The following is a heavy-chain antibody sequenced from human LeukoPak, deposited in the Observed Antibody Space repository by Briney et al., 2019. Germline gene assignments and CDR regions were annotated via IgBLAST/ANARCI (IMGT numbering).Heavy chain of an antibody. CDR1: GYTFTSYA. CDR3: ARGPAKYYYDSSGGNWFDP. J-gene: IGHJ5*02. V-gene: IGHV1-3*01. CDR2: INAGNGNT. Sequence: ASVKVSCKASGYTFTSYAMHWVRQAPGQRLEWMGWINAGNGNTKYSQKFQGRVTITRDTSASTAYMELSSLRSEDTAVYYCARGPAKYYYDSSGGNWFDPWGQGTLVTVSS. D-gene: IGHD3-22*01.